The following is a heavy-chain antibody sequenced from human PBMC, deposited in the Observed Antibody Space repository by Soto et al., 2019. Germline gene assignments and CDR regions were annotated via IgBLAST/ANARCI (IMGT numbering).Heavy chain of an antibody. CDR2: VYYSGTT. D-gene: IGHD4-17*01. J-gene: IGHJ4*02. CDR3: ARTTAVPNTLRSRYFFDY. Sequence: SETLSLTCSVSGGSVSNKTYYWSWIRQPPGKRLEWIGYVYYSGTTNYSPSLKSRVTISVDLSKNQFSLRLSSVTTADTALYYCARTTAVPNTLRSRYFFDYWGQGTLVTVSS. CDR1: GGSVSNKTYY. V-gene: IGHV4-61*01.